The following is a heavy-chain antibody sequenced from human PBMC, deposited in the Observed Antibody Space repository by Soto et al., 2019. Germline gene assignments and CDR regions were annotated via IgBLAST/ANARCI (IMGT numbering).Heavy chain of an antibody. V-gene: IGHV4-34*01. J-gene: IGHJ4*02. CDR1: GGSFSGYY. CDR3: ARVSSALKEYDY. CDR2: MNHSGST. Sequence: QVQVQQWGAGLLKPSETLSLTCAVYGGSFSGYYWSWIRQPPGKGLEWIGEMNHSGSTNYNPSLKSRVTISVDTSKSQFSLKLSSATAADTAVYYCARVSSALKEYDYWGQGTLVTVSS. D-gene: IGHD6-19*01.